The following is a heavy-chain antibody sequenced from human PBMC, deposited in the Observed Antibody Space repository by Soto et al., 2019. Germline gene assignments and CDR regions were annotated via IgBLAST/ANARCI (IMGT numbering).Heavy chain of an antibody. CDR3: ARDPPRAVAGTGY. J-gene: IGHJ4*02. CDR1: GFTFSSYS. CDR2: ISSSSSTI. Sequence: EVQLVESGGGLVQPGGSLRLSCAASGFTFSSYSMNWVRQAPGKGLEWVSYISSSSSTIYYADSVKGRFTISRDNAKNSLYLQMNSLRAEDTAVYYCARDPPRAVAGTGYWGQGTLVTVSS. V-gene: IGHV3-48*01. D-gene: IGHD6-19*01.